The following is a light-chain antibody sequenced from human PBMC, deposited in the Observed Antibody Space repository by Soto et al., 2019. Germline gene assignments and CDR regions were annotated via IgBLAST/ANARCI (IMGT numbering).Light chain of an antibody. Sequence: DIQMTQSPSSLSAYVGDRVTITCRASQRISAYLNWYQHKPGKAPRLLIYTASSLQSGVPSRFSGSGSGTDFTLTISSLQPEDFATYYCQQSYNNPLTFSGGTKVDIK. CDR2: TAS. CDR1: QRISAY. J-gene: IGKJ4*01. V-gene: IGKV1-39*01. CDR3: QQSYNNPLT.